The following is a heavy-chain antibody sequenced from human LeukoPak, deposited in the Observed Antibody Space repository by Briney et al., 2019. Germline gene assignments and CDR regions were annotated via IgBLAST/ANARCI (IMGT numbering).Heavy chain of an antibody. J-gene: IGHJ6*03. CDR2: ISAYNGNT. D-gene: IGHD6-19*01. CDR1: GYTFTSYG. V-gene: IGHV1-18*01. CDR3: ARLKSAVAGPLVNYYYYMDV. Sequence: GASVKVSCKASGYTFTSYGISWVRQAPGQGLEWMGWISAYNGNTNYAQKLQGRVTMTTDTSTSTAYMKLRSLRSDDTAVYYCARLKSAVAGPLVNYYYYMDVWGKGTTVTVSS.